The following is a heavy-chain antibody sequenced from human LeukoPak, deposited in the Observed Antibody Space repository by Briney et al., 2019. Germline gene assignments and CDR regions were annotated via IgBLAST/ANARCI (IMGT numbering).Heavy chain of an antibody. CDR2: SSGGN. V-gene: IGHV4-4*07. J-gene: IGHJ6*03. Sequence: PSETLSLTCTVSGGSINNYYRSWIRQPAGKGLEWIGRSSGGNSYNPSLKSRVSMSVDTSNNQFSLKLSSVTAADTAVYFCARSVRIRGLIKNRGVPRYYYNMDVWGKGTTVTVSS. D-gene: IGHD3-10*01. CDR1: GGSINNYY. CDR3: ARSVRIRGLIKNRGVPRYYYNMDV.